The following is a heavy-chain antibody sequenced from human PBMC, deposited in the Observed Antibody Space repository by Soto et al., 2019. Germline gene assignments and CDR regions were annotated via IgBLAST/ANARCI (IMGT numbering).Heavy chain of an antibody. CDR1: GYTFTGHF. CDR2: INPYSGGA. V-gene: IGHV1-2*02. J-gene: IGHJ5*02. D-gene: IGHD3-10*01. Sequence: ASVKVSCKASGYTFTGHFMHWVRQAPGQGLEWMGWINPYSGGADYAQSFQGRVTMTRDTSISTVYMELSRLRFDDTAVYYRARVIRGAYYNSPLDTWGQGTVVTVSS. CDR3: ARVIRGAYYNSPLDT.